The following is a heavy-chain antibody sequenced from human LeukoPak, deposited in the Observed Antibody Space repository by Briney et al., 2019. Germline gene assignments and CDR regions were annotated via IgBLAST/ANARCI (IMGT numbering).Heavy chain of an antibody. CDR1: GYSFTSNY. D-gene: IGHD4-17*01. V-gene: IGHV1-46*01. J-gene: IGHJ5*02. Sequence: ASVKVSCKAFGYSFTSNYIHWVRQAPGQGLEWIGIINPSGDTTTYAQRFQDRVTMTRDTSTTTVYMELSSLRSEDTAVYHCARDISAMVTTWWFDPWGRGTLVTVSS. CDR2: INPSGDTT. CDR3: ARDISAMVTTWWFDP.